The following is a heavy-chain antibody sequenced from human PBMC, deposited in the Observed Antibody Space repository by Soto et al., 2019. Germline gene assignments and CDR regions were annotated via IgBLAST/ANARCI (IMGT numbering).Heavy chain of an antibody. CDR3: ARGRGSTPMGHYFDY. J-gene: IGHJ4*01. CDR1: GVSISNYY. Sequence: SETLSLTCTVSGVSISNYYWTWIRQPPGKGLEWIGYIYNSGSTNYKPSLESRVTISVDTSKSQFSLKLRSVTAADTAVYYCARGRGSTPMGHYFDYWGHGTLVTVSS. D-gene: IGHD3-10*01. V-gene: IGHV4-59*01. CDR2: IYNSGST.